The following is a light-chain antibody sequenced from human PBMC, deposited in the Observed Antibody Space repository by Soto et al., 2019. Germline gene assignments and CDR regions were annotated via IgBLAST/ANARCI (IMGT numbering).Light chain of an antibody. CDR2: EAS. J-gene: IGKJ4*01. Sequence: EIVLTQSPATLSLSPGERATLSCRASQHINTHLAWYQQRPGQVPRLLIYEASNRATGIPARFSGSGSGTDFTLTISSLEPEDFAVYYCLQRSNWLTFGGGTKVEIK. CDR1: QHINTH. CDR3: LQRSNWLT. V-gene: IGKV3-11*01.